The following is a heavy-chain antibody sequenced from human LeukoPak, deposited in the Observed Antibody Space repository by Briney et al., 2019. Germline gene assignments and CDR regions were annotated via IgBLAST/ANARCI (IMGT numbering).Heavy chain of an antibody. D-gene: IGHD3-10*01. CDR3: ARRAGTLNYYYFYMYV. CDR2: IYPDDSDT. V-gene: IGHV5-51*01. CDR1: GYSFANFW. J-gene: IGHJ6*03. Sequence: GESLKISCGRSGYSFANFWIVWVRQMPGKGLEWMGIIYPDDSDTKYNPSFQGQVTISADKSISTAYFQWSSLKASDTAIYYCARRAGTLNYYYFYMYVWGKGTTVTVSS.